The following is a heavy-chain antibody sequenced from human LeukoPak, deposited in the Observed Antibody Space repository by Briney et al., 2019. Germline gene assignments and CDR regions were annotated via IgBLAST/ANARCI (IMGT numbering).Heavy chain of an antibody. CDR3: ASITYYYDSSGYCDY. V-gene: IGHV3-11*01. CDR1: GFTFSDYY. D-gene: IGHD3-22*01. Sequence: PGGSLRLSFAASGFTFSDYYMSWIRQAPGKGLEWVSYISSSGSTIYYADSVKGRFTISRDNAKNSLYLQMNSLRAEDTAVYYCASITYYYDSSGYCDYWGQGTLVTVSS. CDR2: ISSSGSTI. J-gene: IGHJ4*02.